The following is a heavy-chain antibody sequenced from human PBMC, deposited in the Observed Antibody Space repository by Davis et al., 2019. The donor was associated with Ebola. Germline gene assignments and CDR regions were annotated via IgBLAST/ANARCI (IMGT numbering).Heavy chain of an antibody. Sequence: AASVKVSCKASGYTFASFGINWVRQAPGQGLEWMGWISAYNGNTNYAQKLQGRATMTTDTSTSTAYMELRSLRSDDTAVYYCARDRGYSYGYGYYYYGMDVWGKGTTVTVSS. CDR2: ISAYNGNT. J-gene: IGHJ6*04. V-gene: IGHV1-18*01. CDR3: ARDRGYSYGYGYYYYGMDV. CDR1: GYTFASFG. D-gene: IGHD5-18*01.